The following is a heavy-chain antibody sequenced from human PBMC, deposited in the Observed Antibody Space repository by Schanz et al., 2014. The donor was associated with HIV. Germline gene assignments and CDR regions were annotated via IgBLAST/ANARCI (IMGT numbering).Heavy chain of an antibody. CDR2: ITSNGGDT. CDR1: GFTFSDYA. V-gene: IGHV3-23*01. D-gene: IGHD2-21*02. CDR3: AKAAVTDYLDY. Sequence: EVLLLESGGGLVQPGGSLRLSCAASGFTFSDYAMSWVRQAPGKGLEWVSGITSNGGDTYYADSVKGRFTISRDNSKNTLYLQMNSLRTEDTAVYYCAKAAVTDYLDYWGQGTLVTVSS. J-gene: IGHJ4*02.